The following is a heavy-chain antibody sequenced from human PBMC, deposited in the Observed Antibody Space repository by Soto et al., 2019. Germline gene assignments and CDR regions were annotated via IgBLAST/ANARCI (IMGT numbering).Heavy chain of an antibody. V-gene: IGHV5-10-1*01. CDR2: IDPSDSYT. Sequence: GESLKISCKGSGYSFTSYWISWVRQMPGKGLEWMGRIDPSDSYTNYSPSFQGHVTISADKSISTAYLQWSSLKASDTAMYYCARRLKDCSGGSCYSRYYYGMDVWGQGTTVTVSS. CDR3: ARRLKDCSGGSCYSRYYYGMDV. CDR1: GYSFTSYW. D-gene: IGHD2-15*01. J-gene: IGHJ6*02.